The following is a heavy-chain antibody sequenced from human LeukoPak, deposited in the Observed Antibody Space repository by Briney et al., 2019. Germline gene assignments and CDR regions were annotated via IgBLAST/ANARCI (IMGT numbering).Heavy chain of an antibody. CDR2: IKQDGSEK. D-gene: IGHD3-16*02. V-gene: IGHV3-7*01. J-gene: IGHJ4*02. CDR3: ARDYDYIWGSYRQLYFDY. Sequence: GGSLSLSCAASGFTFISYWMSWVRQAPGKGLEWVANIKQDGSEKYYVDSVKGRSTISRDNAKNSLYLQMNNLRVEDTAVYYCARDYDYIWGSYRQLYFDYWGQGTLVTVSS. CDR1: GFTFISYW.